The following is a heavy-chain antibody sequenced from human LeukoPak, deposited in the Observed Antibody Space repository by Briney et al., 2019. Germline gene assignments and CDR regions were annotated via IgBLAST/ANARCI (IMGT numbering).Heavy chain of an antibody. Sequence: PSETLSLTCSVSGGSIRSDCWSWIRQPGGKGLEWIGRFYSSGTSDINPPFQPRATISVDTSKNQVFLTLTSLTAADTAVYFCAREKSVSGWHADSWGQGTLVTVSS. V-gene: IGHV4-4*07. CDR1: GGSIRSDC. D-gene: IGHD6-19*01. J-gene: IGHJ4*02. CDR3: AREKSVSGWHADS. CDR2: FYSSGTS.